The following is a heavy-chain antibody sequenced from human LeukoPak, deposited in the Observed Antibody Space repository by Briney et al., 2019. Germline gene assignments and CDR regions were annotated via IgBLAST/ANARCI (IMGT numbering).Heavy chain of an antibody. J-gene: IGHJ4*02. V-gene: IGHV4-59*12. CDR2: IYHSGST. Sequence: SETLSLTCTVSGGSISSYYWSWIRQPPGKGLEWIGEIYHSGSTNYNPSLKSRVTISVDKSKNQFSLKLSSVTAADTAVYYCATGGSYVNYWGQGTLVTVSS. CDR3: ATGGSYVNY. CDR1: GGSISSYY. D-gene: IGHD1-26*01.